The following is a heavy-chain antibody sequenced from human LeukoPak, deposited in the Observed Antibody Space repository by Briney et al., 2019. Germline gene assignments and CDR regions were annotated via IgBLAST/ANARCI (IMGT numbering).Heavy chain of an antibody. CDR1: GGSISSSSYY. CDR2: IYYSGST. J-gene: IGHJ3*02. V-gene: IGHV4-39*01. Sequence: SETLSLTCTVSGGSISSSSYYWGWIRQPPGKGLEWIGSIYYSGSTYYNPSLKSRVTISVDTSKNQFSLKLSSVTAADTAVYYCARPGWELLDDAFDIWGKGTMVTVSS. D-gene: IGHD1-26*01. CDR3: ARPGWELLDDAFDI.